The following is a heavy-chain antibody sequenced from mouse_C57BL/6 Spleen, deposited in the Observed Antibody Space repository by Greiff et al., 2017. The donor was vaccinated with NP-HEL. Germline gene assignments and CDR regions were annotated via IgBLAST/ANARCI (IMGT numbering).Heavy chain of an antibody. Sequence: EVKLVASGGGLVKPGGSLKLSCAASGFTFSSYAMSWVRQTPEKRLEWVATISDGGSYTYYPDNVKGRFTISSDNATNNLYLQMSHLKAEDTAMYYLAREGGGDGYYGYFDGWGTGTTVTVSS. J-gene: IGHJ1*03. CDR3: AREGGGDGYYGYFDG. V-gene: IGHV5-4*01. CDR1: GFTFSSYA. D-gene: IGHD2-3*01. CDR2: ISDGGSYT.